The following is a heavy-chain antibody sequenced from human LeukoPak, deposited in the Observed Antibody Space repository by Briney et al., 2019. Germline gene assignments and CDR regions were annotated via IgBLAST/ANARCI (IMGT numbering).Heavy chain of an antibody. CDR3: ARRGSSGWYGGRWNTEYYFDY. CDR2: INHSGST. CDR1: GGSFSGYY. D-gene: IGHD6-19*01. Sequence: SETPSLTCAVYGGSFSGYYWSWIRQPPGKGLEWIGEINHSGSTNYNPSLKSRVTISVDTSKNQFSLKLSSVTAADTAVYYCARRGSSGWYGGRWNTEYYFDYWGQGTLVTVSS. V-gene: IGHV4-34*01. J-gene: IGHJ4*02.